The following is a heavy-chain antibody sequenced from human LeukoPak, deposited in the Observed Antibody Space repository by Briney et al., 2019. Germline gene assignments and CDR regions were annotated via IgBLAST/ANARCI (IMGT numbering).Heavy chain of an antibody. CDR2: IYYSGRT. CDR3: ARRRYYDSSGYLE. D-gene: IGHD3-22*01. CDR1: GDSVSRSDSY. Sequence: SSETLSLTCTIFGDSVSRSDSYWDWIRQPPGKGLEWIGTIYYSGRTYYGPSLKSRVTLSVDMSNNQFSLTLSSVTAADTALYFCARRRYYDSSGYLEWGQGTLVTVSS. V-gene: IGHV4-39*01. J-gene: IGHJ1*01.